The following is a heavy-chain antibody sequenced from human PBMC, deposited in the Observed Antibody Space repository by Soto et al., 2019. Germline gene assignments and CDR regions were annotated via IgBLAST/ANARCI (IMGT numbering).Heavy chain of an antibody. CDR1: GGSISSYY. J-gene: IGHJ5*02. CDR2: IYYSGST. V-gene: IGHV4-59*08. D-gene: IGHD3-9*01. CDR3: ARLRGEFDDILTNNWFDP. Sequence: PSETLSLTCTVSGGSISSYYWSWIRQPPGKGLEWIGYIYYSGSTNYNPSLKSRVTISVDTSKNQFSLKLSSVTAADTAVYYCARLRGEFDDILTNNWFDPWGQGTLVTVSS.